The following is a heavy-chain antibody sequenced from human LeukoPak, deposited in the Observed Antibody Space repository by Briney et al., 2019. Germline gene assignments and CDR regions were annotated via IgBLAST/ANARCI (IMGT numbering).Heavy chain of an antibody. CDR1: GGSISSGSYY. CDR3: ARLVMVRVLLDYYYYMDV. J-gene: IGHJ6*03. CDR2: IYTSGST. V-gene: IGHV4-61*02. Sequence: SETLSLTCTVSGGSISSGSYYWSWIRQPAGKGLEWIGRIYTSGSTNYNPSLKSRVTISVDTSKNQFSLKLSSVTAADTAVYYCARLVMVRVLLDYYYYMDVWGKGTTVTISS. D-gene: IGHD3-10*01.